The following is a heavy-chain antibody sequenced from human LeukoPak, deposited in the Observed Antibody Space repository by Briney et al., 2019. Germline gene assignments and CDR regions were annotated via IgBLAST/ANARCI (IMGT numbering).Heavy chain of an antibody. CDR2: ISGSGGST. CDR1: GFTFSSYA. CDR3: AKDLVSRVATTYYFDY. D-gene: IGHD5-12*01. J-gene: IGHJ4*02. V-gene: IGHV3-23*01. Sequence: PGGSLRLSCAAFGFTFSSYAMSWVRQAPGKGLEWVSAISGSGGSTYYADSVKGRFTISRDNSKNTLYLQMNSLRAEDTAVYYCAKDLVSRVATTYYFDYWGQGTLVTVSS.